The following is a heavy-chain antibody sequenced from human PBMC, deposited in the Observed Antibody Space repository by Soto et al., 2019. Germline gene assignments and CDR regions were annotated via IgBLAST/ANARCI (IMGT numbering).Heavy chain of an antibody. CDR1: GGTFSSYA. CDR2: IIPIFGTA. V-gene: IGHV1-69*01. J-gene: IGHJ5*02. D-gene: IGHD3-10*01. Sequence: QVRLVQSGAEVKKPGSSVKVSCKASGGTFSSYAISWVRQAPGQGLEWMGGIIPIFGTANYAQKFQGRVTITADESTSTAYMELSSLRSEDTAVYYCARARRPWRSASGDWFDPWGQGTLVTVSS. CDR3: ARARRPWRSASGDWFDP.